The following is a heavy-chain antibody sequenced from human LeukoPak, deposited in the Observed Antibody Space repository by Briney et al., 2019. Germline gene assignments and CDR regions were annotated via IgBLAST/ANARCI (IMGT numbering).Heavy chain of an antibody. CDR2: ISSSGSTI. CDR3: ARSSHYLGEYSFDY. J-gene: IGHJ4*02. Sequence: AGGSLRLSCAASGFTFSSYEMNWVRQAPGKRLEWVSYISSSGSTIYYADSVKGRFTISRDNAKNSLYLQMNSLRAEDTAVYYCARSSHYLGEYSFDYWGQGTLVTVSS. CDR1: GFTFSSYE. D-gene: IGHD3-10*01. V-gene: IGHV3-48*03.